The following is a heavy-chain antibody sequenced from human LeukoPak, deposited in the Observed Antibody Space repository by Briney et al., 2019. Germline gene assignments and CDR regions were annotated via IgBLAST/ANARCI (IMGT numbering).Heavy chain of an antibody. V-gene: IGHV4-38-2*02. D-gene: IGHD6-13*01. CDR1: GYSINSGYY. CDR3: ARAGSSSWPHYYYYMDV. Sequence: PSETLSLTCTVSGYSINSGYYWGWIRQPPGKGLEWIGSIYHSGSTYYNPSLKSRVTILVDTSKNQFSLKLSSVTAADTAVYYCARAGSSSWPHYYYYMDVWGKGTTVTISS. J-gene: IGHJ6*03. CDR2: IYHSGST.